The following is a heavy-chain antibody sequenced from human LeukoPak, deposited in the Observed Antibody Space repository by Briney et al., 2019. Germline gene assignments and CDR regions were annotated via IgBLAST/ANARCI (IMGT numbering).Heavy chain of an antibody. D-gene: IGHD2-15*01. CDR2: ITSSSRDI. CDR1: RFTFNSYE. J-gene: IGHJ3*02. V-gene: IGHV3-48*03. CDR3: ARDLMGYCSGGSCYWRDAFDI. Sequence: GGPLTLSCAASRFTFNSYEMNCVRQAPGKGREGVSYITSSSRDILYADSVKGRFNISRDNAKNSVYLHMNSLRAEDTAVYYCARDLMGYCSGGSCYWRDAFDIWGQGTMVTVSS.